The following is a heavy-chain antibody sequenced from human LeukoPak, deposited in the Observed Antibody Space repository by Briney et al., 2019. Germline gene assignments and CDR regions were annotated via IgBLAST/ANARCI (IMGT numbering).Heavy chain of an antibody. CDR3: ARLSSSSWYADYYYYYMDV. V-gene: IGHV4-34*01. CDR1: GGSFSGYY. J-gene: IGHJ6*03. D-gene: IGHD6-13*01. CDR2: INHSGST. Sequence: SETLSLTCAVYGGSFSGYYWSWIRQPPGKGLEWIGEINHSGSTNYNPSLKSRVTISVDASKNQFSLKLSSVTAADTAVYYCARLSSSSWYADYYYYYMDVWGKGTTVTISS.